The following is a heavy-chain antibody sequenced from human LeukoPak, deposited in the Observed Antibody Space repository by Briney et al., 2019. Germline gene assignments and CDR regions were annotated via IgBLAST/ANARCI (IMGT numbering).Heavy chain of an antibody. Sequence: ASVKVSCTASGYTFTGYYMHWVRQAPGQGLEWMGRINPNSGGTNYAQKFQGRVTMTRDTSISTAYMELSKLRSDDTAVYYCARDVGEDAFDIWGQGTMVTVSS. CDR3: ARDVGEDAFDI. CDR1: GYTFTGYY. CDR2: INPNSGGT. V-gene: IGHV1-2*06. J-gene: IGHJ3*02.